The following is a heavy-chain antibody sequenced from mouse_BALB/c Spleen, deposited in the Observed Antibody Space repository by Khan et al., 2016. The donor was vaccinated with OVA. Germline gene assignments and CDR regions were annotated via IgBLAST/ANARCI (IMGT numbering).Heavy chain of an antibody. CDR2: IWSVGST. V-gene: IGHV2-2*02. D-gene: IGHD2-13*01. Sequence: QVQLKQSGPGLVQPSQSLSITCTVSGFSLSNYGVHWVRQSPGKGLEWLGVIWSVGSTDFNAAFISRLSFSKDNSKSQVFFNMKSLLTNDTDIYYCARGGLPFAYWGQGTLVTVSA. J-gene: IGHJ3*01. CDR3: ARGGLPFAY. CDR1: GFSLSNYG.